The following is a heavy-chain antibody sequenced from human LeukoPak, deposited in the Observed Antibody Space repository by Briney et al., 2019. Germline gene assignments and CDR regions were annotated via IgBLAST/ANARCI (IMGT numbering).Heavy chain of an antibody. CDR2: INPNSGGT. V-gene: IGHV1-2*02. D-gene: IGHD2-15*01. J-gene: IGHJ6*03. CDR3: ARGWSYYMDV. CDR1: GYTFTGYY. Sequence: ASVKVSCKASGYTFTGYYMHWVRQAPGQGLEWMGWINPNSGGTNYAQEFQGRVTMTRDTSISTAYMELSRLRSEDTAVYYCARGWSYYMDVWGKGTTVTISS.